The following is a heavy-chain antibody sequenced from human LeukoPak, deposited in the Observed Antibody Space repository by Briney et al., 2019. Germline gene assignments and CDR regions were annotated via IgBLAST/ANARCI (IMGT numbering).Heavy chain of an antibody. CDR3: ARHSTGAASPFDY. V-gene: IGHV4-39*01. D-gene: IGHD1-26*01. CDR2: IYYSGST. J-gene: IGHJ4*02. CDR1: GGSISSSSYY. Sequence: PSETLSLTCTVSGGSISSSSYYWGWIRQPPGKGLEWIGSIYYSGSTYYNPSLKSRVTIPVDTSKNQFSLKLSSVTAADTAVYYCARHSTGAASPFDYWGQGTLVTVSS.